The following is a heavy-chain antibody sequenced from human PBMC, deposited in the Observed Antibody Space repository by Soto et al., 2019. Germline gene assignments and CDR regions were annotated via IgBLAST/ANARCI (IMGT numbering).Heavy chain of an antibody. CDR1: GNSISTTNW. D-gene: IGHD3-22*01. CDR2: IYHSGRT. CDR3: ARDVGYHYDGSPSGQFDF. J-gene: IGHJ4*02. V-gene: IGHV4-4*02. Sequence: SETLSLTCAVSGNSISTTNWRSWVRQSPGKGLEWIGEIYHSGRTNYTPSLKSRVTISVDKSKNQFSLKLSSVTAADTAVYYCARDVGYHYDGSPSGQFDFWGQGTLVTVSS.